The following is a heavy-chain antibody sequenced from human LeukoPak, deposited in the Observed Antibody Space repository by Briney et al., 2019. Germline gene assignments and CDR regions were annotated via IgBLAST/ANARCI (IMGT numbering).Heavy chain of an antibody. CDR1: GGTFISYA. CDR3: SLGVDY. D-gene: IGHD4-17*01. V-gene: IGHV1-69*06. CDR2: IIPIFGTA. Sequence: SVKVSCKAAGGTFISYAISWVGQAPAERREWMGGIIPIFGTANYAQKFQGRVTITADKSTGTAYMELSSLRSEDTAVYYCSLGVDYWGQGTLVTVSS. J-gene: IGHJ4*02.